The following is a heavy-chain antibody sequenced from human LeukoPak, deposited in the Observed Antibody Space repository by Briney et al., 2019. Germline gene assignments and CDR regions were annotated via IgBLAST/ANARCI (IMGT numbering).Heavy chain of an antibody. Sequence: GSLRLSCAASGFIFSKAWMAWVRQAPGKGLEWVGHIKPKTDDETTDYAAPVKGRFTISRDDSKSTLYLQMNSLNTEDTAVYFCTSALNLVLGELLGYWGQGTLVTVSS. CDR1: GFIFSKAW. CDR3: TSALNLVLGELLGY. D-gene: IGHD3-16*01. V-gene: IGHV3-15*01. CDR2: IKPKTDDETT. J-gene: IGHJ4*02.